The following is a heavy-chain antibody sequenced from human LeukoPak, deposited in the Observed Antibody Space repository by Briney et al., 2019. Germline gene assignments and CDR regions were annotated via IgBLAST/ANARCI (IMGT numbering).Heavy chain of an antibody. D-gene: IGHD3-10*01. Sequence: GGSLRLSCAASGFTFSSYAMSWVRQAPGKGLEWVSAISGSGDDTYYADSVKGRFTISRDNSKNTVYLQMNNMRVDDTAVYYCARDPSITMVRGVIWASWFDPWGQGTLVTVSS. CDR1: GFTFSSYA. V-gene: IGHV3-23*01. J-gene: IGHJ5*02. CDR2: ISGSGDDT. CDR3: ARDPSITMVRGVIWASWFDP.